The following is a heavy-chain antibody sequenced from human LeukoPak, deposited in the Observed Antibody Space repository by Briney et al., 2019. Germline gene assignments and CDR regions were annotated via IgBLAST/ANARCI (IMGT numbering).Heavy chain of an antibody. V-gene: IGHV4-59*01. D-gene: IGHD3-10*01. CDR3: ARDRDYYGSGSYYVGWFDP. J-gene: IGHJ5*02. Sequence: PSETLSLTCTVSGGSISSYYWSWIRQPPGKGLEWIGYIYYSGSTNYNPSLKSRVTISVDTSKNQFSLKLSSVTAADTAVYYCARDRDYYGSGSYYVGWFDPWGQGILVTVSS. CDR1: GGSISSYY. CDR2: IYYSGST.